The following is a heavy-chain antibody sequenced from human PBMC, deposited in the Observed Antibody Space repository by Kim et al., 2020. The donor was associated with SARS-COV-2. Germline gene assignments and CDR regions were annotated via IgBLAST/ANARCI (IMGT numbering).Heavy chain of an antibody. V-gene: IGHV3-33*07. CDR1: GFTFSSFG. CDR3: VRDGPDGKPVDY. D-gene: IGHD2-2*01. Sequence: GGSLRLSCAASGFTFSSFGMYWVRQAPCKGLESVAVIWFDGINKNYADSVKGRFTISRDNSMNILYLQMNSLRPEDTAIYYCVRDGPDGKPVDYWGQGTLVTVSS. CDR2: IWFDGINK. J-gene: IGHJ4*02.